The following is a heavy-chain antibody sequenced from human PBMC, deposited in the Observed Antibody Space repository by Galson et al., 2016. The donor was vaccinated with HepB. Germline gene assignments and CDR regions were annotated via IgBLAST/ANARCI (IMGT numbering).Heavy chain of an antibody. CDR2: ISPSTTHI. CDR3: ASPSGRYAIHTFDL. D-gene: IGHD1-26*01. V-gene: IGHV3-11*06. CDR1: GFTFSNYD. Sequence: SLRLSCAASGFTFSNYDMSWIRQAPGKGLEWVAYISPSTTHINYADSVMGRFTVSRDNAKNSLYLQMNSLGAEDTAVYYCASPSGRYAIHTFDLWGQGTMVTVSS. J-gene: IGHJ3*01.